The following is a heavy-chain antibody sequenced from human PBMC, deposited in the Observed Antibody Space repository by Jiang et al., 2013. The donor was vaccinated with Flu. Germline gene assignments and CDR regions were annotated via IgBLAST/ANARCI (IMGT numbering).Heavy chain of an antibody. CDR2: SAYNGNT. D-gene: IGHD4-17*01. J-gene: IGHJ4*02. V-gene: IGHV1-18*01. Sequence: SAYNGNTNYAQKLQGRVTMTTDTSTSTAYMELRSLRSDDTAVYYCARSDYQSLDYWGQGTLVTVSS. CDR3: ARSDYQSLDY.